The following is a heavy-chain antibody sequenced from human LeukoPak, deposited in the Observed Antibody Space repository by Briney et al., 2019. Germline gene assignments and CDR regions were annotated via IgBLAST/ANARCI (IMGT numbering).Heavy chain of an antibody. J-gene: IGHJ4*02. CDR3: ARGRFRYFYDSSGCRKYYFGY. D-gene: IGHD3-22*01. Sequence: ASVTVSYKASGYTFTSYDINWVRQATGQGLEWMGWINPNSGNTGYAQKFQGSVTMTRNTSISTAYMELSSLRSEDTAVYYCARGRFRYFYDSSGCRKYYFGYWGQGTLVTVSS. V-gene: IGHV1-8*01. CDR1: GYTFTSYD. CDR2: INPNSGNT.